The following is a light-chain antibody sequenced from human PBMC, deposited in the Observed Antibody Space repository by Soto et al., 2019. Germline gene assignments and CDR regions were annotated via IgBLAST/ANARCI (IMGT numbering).Light chain of an antibody. CDR2: GAS. CDR1: QSVSSSY. V-gene: IGKV3-20*01. CDR3: QQYGSSPLT. J-gene: IGKJ4*01. Sequence: EIVLTQSPGTLSLSPGERATLSCRASQSVSSSYLAWYQQKPGQAPGLLIYGASSRATGIPDRFSGSGSGTDFTLTISRLEPEDLAVYYCQQYGSSPLTLGGGTKVEIK.